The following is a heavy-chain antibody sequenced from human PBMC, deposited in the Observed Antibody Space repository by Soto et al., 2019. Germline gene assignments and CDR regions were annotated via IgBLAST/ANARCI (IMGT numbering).Heavy chain of an antibody. CDR3: TRVPPNNYGSGTYPFDY. Sequence: EVQLVESGGGLAQPGRSLRLSCTSSGFTFDHYAMTWFRQAPGKGLEWVGFITSKAYGGTTEYAASVKGRFTISRDDSKSIAYLQMDSLKTEDTALYYCTRVPPNNYGSGTYPFDYWGQGALVTVSS. CDR1: GFTFDHYA. V-gene: IGHV3-49*03. D-gene: IGHD3-10*01. J-gene: IGHJ4*02. CDR2: ITSKAYGGTT.